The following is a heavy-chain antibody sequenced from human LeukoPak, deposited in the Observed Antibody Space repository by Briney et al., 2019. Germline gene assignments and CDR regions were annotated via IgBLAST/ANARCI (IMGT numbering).Heavy chain of an antibody. CDR3: ARSGRGHVYGFFDY. D-gene: IGHD3-10*01. CDR2: VNTHTGAT. Sequence: ASVTVSCKASGYTFTGYYMHWVRQAPGQGLEWMGWVNTHTGATNYAQKFQGAVTMTRDTSISTAYMELSRPRSDDTAMYYCARSGRGHVYGFFDYWGQGTLVTVSS. J-gene: IGHJ4*02. V-gene: IGHV1-2*02. CDR1: GYTFTGYY.